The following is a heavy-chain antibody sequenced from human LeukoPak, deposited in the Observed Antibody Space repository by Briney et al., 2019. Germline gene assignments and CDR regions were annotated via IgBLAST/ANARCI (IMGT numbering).Heavy chain of an antibody. Sequence: SETLSVTCTVSGGSISSSSYYWGWIRQTPGKGLEWVGSIYYSGSTYYNPSLKSRVTISVDTSKNQFSLKLSSVTAADTAVYYCAGNYYGSGSYYSEDRYWGQGTLVTVSS. D-gene: IGHD3-10*01. CDR1: GGSISSSSYY. V-gene: IGHV4-39*07. CDR3: AGNYYGSGSYYSEDRY. J-gene: IGHJ4*02. CDR2: IYYSGST.